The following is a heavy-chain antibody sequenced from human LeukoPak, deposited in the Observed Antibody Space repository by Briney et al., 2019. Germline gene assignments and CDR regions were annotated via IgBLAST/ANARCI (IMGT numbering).Heavy chain of an antibody. J-gene: IGHJ4*02. V-gene: IGHV4-39*01. CDR3: ARDRACSNGICSYFDY. Sequence: SETLSLTCIVSGGSISSTTYYWGWLRQPPGMGLEWIGSIYYSGSTWYNPSLKGRVTLSADTSKNQFSMKLTSVTAADTAVYYCARDRACSNGICSYFDYWGQGTVVTVSS. D-gene: IGHD2-8*01. CDR2: IYYSGST. CDR1: GGSISSTTYY.